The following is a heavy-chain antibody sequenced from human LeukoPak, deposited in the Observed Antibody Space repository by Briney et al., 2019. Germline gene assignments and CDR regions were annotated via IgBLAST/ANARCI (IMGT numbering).Heavy chain of an antibody. Sequence: GGSLRLSCAASGFTFSSYSMNWVRQAPGKGLEWVSYISSSSSTIYYADSVKGRFTISRDNAKNSLYLQMNSLRAEDTAVYYCARVMVQAARPLGIYWGQGTLVTVSS. CDR2: ISSSSSTI. J-gene: IGHJ4*02. CDR1: GFTFSSYS. CDR3: ARVMVQAARPLGIY. D-gene: IGHD6-6*01. V-gene: IGHV3-48*01.